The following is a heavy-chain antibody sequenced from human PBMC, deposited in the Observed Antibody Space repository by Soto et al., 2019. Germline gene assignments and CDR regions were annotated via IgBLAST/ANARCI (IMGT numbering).Heavy chain of an antibody. CDR1: GFTFSSYS. V-gene: IGHV3-48*02. CDR2: ISSSSSTI. CDR3: ARGGNWNYALSGMDV. J-gene: IGHJ6*02. Sequence: EVQLVESGGGLVQPGGSLRLSCVASGFTFSSYSMNWVRQAPGKGLEWVSYISSSSSTIYYADSVKGRFTISRDNAKNSLDLQMRSLRDEDRAVYYCARGGNWNYALSGMDVWGPGTTVTVSS. D-gene: IGHD1-7*01.